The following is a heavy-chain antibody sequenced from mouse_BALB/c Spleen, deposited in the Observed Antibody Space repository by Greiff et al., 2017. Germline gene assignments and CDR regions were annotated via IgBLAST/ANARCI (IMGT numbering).Heavy chain of an antibody. J-gene: IGHJ3*01. D-gene: IGHD2-1*01. Sequence: QVHVKQPGAELVRPGASVKLSCKASGYTFTSYWINWVKQRPGQGLEWIGNIYPSDSYTNYNQKFKDKATLTVDKSSSTAYMQLSSPTSEDSAVYYCTRSGDGNYGWFAYWGQGTLVTVSA. CDR3: TRSGDGNYGWFAY. CDR2: IYPSDSYT. V-gene: IGHV1-69*02. CDR1: GYTFTSYW.